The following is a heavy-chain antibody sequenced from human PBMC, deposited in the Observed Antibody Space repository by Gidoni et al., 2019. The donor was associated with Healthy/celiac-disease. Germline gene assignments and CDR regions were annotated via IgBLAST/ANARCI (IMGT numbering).Heavy chain of an antibody. J-gene: IGHJ1*01. Sequence: QVQLVQSGAEVKKPGSSVKVSCKASGGTFSSYAISWVRQAPGQGLEWMGGIIPIFGTANYAQKFQGRVTITADESTSTAYMELSSLRSEDTAVYYCAAGAYDSSGYYYAEYFQHWGQGTLVTVSS. D-gene: IGHD3-22*01. CDR1: GGTFSSYA. CDR3: AAGAYDSSGYYYAEYFQH. CDR2: IIPIFGTA. V-gene: IGHV1-69*01.